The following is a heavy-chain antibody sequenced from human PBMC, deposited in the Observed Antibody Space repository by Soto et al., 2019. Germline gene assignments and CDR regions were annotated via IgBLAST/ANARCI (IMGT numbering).Heavy chain of an antibody. J-gene: IGHJ4*02. V-gene: IGHV4-4*02. Sequence: SETLSLTCAVSGGSISSSNWWSWVRQPPGKGLEWIGEIYHSGSTNYNPSLKSRVTISVDKSKNQFSLKLSSVTAADTAVYYCAREVVAAAGSLDYWGQGTLVTVSS. CDR2: IYHSGST. D-gene: IGHD6-13*01. CDR3: AREVVAAAGSLDY. CDR1: GGSISSSNW.